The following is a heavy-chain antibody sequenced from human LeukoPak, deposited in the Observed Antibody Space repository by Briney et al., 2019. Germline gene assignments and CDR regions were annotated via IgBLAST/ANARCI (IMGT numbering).Heavy chain of an antibody. CDR2: IKSKTDGGTT. D-gene: IGHD2-2*01. Sequence: GGSLRLSCAASGFTFSNAWMSWGRQVPGKGLEWVGRIKSKTDGGTTDYAAPVKGRFTISRDDSKNTLYLQMNSLKTEDTAVYYCTTVGDIVVVPAARDVYWGQGTLVTVSS. CDR3: TTVGDIVVVPAARDVY. V-gene: IGHV3-15*01. CDR1: GFTFSNAW. J-gene: IGHJ4*02.